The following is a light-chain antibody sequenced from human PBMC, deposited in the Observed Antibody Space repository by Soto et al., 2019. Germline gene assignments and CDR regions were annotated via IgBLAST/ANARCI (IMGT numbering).Light chain of an antibody. J-gene: IGKJ5*01. Sequence: EIVMTQSPATLSVSPGERATLSCRASQNIASNLAWYQQKPGQAPRLLIYSASTRATGIPARFSGSGSGTEFTLTIRGLEPEDFAIYYCQQRTNWPLTTFGHGTRLEVK. CDR3: QQRTNWPLTT. CDR1: QNIASN. CDR2: SAS. V-gene: IGKV3-15*01.